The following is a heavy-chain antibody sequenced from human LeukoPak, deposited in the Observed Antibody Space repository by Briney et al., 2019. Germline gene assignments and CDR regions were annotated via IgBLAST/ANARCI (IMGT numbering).Heavy chain of an antibody. CDR2: INPNSGGT. CDR3: ARERTLTSCYDY. CDR1: GYTFTGYY. Sequence: ASVKVSCTASGYTFTGYYMHWVRQAPGQGLEWIGWINPNSGGTNYAQKFQGRVTMTRDTSISTAYMELSRLRSDDTAVYYCARERTLTSCYDYWGQGTLVTVSS. V-gene: IGHV1-2*02. J-gene: IGHJ4*02. D-gene: IGHD2-15*01.